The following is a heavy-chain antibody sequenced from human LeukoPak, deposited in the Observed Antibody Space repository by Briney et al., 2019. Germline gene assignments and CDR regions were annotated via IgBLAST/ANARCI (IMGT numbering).Heavy chain of an antibody. J-gene: IGHJ5*02. CDR3: AKDRVSPGFNWFDP. CDR1: GVIISSYA. CDR2: INGRGDNT. V-gene: IGHV3-23*01. D-gene: IGHD2/OR15-2a*01. Sequence: GGSLRLSCAASGVIISSYAMSWVRQAPGKGLEWVSAINGRGDNTYYADFVKGRFTISRDNSKSTVYLQMNGLRTEDTAVYYCAKDRVSPGFNWFDPWGQGTLVTVSS.